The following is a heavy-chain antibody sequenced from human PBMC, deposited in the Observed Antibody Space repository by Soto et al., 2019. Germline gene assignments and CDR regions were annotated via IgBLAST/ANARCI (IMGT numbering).Heavy chain of an antibody. J-gene: IGHJ5*02. V-gene: IGHV3-23*01. CDR3: AKLSDGYSYGGDLNWFDP. Sequence: GGSLRLSCAASGFTFSSYAMSWVRQAPGKGLEWVSAISGSGGSTYYADSVKGRFTISRDNSKNTLYLQMNSLRAEDTAVYYCAKLSDGYSYGGDLNWFDPWGQGTLVTVSS. CDR2: ISGSGGST. CDR1: GFTFSSYA. D-gene: IGHD5-18*01.